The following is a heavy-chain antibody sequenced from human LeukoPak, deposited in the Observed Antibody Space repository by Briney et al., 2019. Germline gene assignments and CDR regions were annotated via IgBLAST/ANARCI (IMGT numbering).Heavy chain of an antibody. CDR1: GFTFSHYG. V-gene: IGHV3-30*18. CDR2: ISDDGSDK. J-gene: IGHJ4*02. Sequence: GGSLRLSCEASGFTFSHYGMHWVRQAPGKGPEWVAVISDDGSDKYSADSVKGRFTISRDNSKNTLYLQMNSLRPEDTAVYYCAKDSSREAADYYFDYWGQGTLVTVSS. D-gene: IGHD6-13*01. CDR3: AKDSSREAADYYFDY.